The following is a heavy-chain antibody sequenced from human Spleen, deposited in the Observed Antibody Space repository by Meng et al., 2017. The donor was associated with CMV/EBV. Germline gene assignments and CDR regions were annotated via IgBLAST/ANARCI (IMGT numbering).Heavy chain of an antibody. CDR1: GFPFSDSA. Sequence: CAASGFPFSDSAVSWVRQAPGKGLEWVSVIYSGGRSTYYVDSVKGRFTISRDNSKDTVYLEMSSLRAEDTAVYYCARVCSGGSCGNYWGQGTLVTVSS. D-gene: IGHD2-15*01. CDR3: ARVCSGGSCGNY. CDR2: IYSGGRST. V-gene: IGHV3-23*03. J-gene: IGHJ4*02.